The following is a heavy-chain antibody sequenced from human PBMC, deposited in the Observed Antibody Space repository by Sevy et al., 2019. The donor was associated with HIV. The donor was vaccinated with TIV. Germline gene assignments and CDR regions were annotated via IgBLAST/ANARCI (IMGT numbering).Heavy chain of an antibody. J-gene: IGHJ4*02. Sequence: ASVKVSCKASGYTFNRYSMNWVRQSPGKGLEWMGWIVTDTVKATYAPGFTGRFVFSFDTSVSTAYLQISSLKAQDAAVYYCAREVLRLDYWGQGTLVTVPS. CDR2: IVTDTVKA. D-gene: IGHD1-26*01. CDR1: GYTFNRYS. CDR3: AREVLRLDY. V-gene: IGHV7-4-1*01.